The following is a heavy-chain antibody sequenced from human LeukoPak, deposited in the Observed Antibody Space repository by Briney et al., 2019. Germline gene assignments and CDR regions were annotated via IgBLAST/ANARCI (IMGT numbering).Heavy chain of an antibody. Sequence: SQTLSLTCTVSGGSISTGGYYWTWIRQPPGKGLEWVGEINHSGSTNYNPSLKSRVTISVDTSKNQFSLKLSSVTAADTAVYYCACHYYDSSGYYPYYFDYWGQGTLVTVSS. V-gene: IGHV4-30-2*01. J-gene: IGHJ4*02. CDR1: GGSISTGGYY. CDR2: INHSGST. CDR3: ACHYYDSSGYYPYYFDY. D-gene: IGHD3-22*01.